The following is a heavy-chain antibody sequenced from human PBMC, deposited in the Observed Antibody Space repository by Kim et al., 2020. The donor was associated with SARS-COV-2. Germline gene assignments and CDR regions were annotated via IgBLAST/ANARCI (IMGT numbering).Heavy chain of an antibody. Sequence: ASVKVSCKASGYTFTSYSIHWVRQAPGQRLEWMGWINVVNGNTKYSQKFQGRVTITMDTSASTIYMELSSLRSEDTAVYYCARDGRSVDYYFDFWGQGTLVTVSS. CDR3: ARDGRSVDYYFDF. CDR2: INVVNGNT. V-gene: IGHV1-3*01. CDR1: GYTFTSYS. J-gene: IGHJ4*02.